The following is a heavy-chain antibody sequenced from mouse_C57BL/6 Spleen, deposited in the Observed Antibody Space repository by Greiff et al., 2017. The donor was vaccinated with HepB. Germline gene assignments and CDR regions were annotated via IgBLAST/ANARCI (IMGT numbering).Heavy chain of an antibody. CDR2: ISYDGSN. CDR1: GYSITSGYY. Sequence: EVKLMESGPGLVKPSQSLSLTCSVTGYSITSGYYWNWIRQFPGNKLEWMGYISYDGSNNYNPSLKNRISITRDTSKNQFFLKLNSVTTEDTATYYCADYYGSSPYYYAMDYWGQGTSVTVSS. V-gene: IGHV3-6*01. J-gene: IGHJ4*01. D-gene: IGHD1-1*01. CDR3: ADYYGSSPYYYAMDY.